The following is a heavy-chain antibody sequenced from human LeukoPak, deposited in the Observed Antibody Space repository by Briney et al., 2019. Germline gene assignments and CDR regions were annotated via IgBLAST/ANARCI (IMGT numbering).Heavy chain of an antibody. CDR1: GFAFDNYG. Sequence: GGSLSLSCAASGFAFDNYGMSWVRQAPGKGLEWVSSISNRGDYTFYADSVRGRFSLSRDNSQNTLHLQMNSLRTEDTAVYYCTQGAVSLAFDNWGQGTLVTVSS. D-gene: IGHD1-26*01. J-gene: IGHJ4*02. V-gene: IGHV3-23*01. CDR3: TQGAVSLAFDN. CDR2: ISNRGDYT.